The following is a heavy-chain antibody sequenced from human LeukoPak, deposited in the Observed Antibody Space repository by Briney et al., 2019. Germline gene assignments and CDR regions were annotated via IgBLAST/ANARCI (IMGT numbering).Heavy chain of an antibody. Sequence: GGSLRVSCAASGFTFTNYWMHWVRQAPGKGLVWVSRINSDGRSTNYADSVRGRFTISRDNSKNTLYLQMNSLRAEDTAVYYCAGGPNAWGASFDYWGQGTLVTVSS. V-gene: IGHV3-74*01. J-gene: IGHJ4*02. D-gene: IGHD3-16*01. CDR1: GFTFTNYW. CDR3: AGGPNAWGASFDY. CDR2: INSDGRST.